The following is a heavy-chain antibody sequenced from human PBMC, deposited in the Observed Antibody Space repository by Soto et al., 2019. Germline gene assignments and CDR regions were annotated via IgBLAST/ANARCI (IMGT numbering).Heavy chain of an antibody. CDR2: TSYDESNK. D-gene: IGHD6-19*01. Sequence: GGSLRLSCAASGFTFSSYGMHWVRQAPGRGLEWVAVTSYDESNKYYADSIKGRFTISRDNSQNTLYLQMNSLRAEDTAVYYCARDSDSSGREGIIDFWGQGSLVTVSS. CDR3: ARDSDSSGREGIIDF. V-gene: IGHV3-30*03. J-gene: IGHJ4*02. CDR1: GFTFSSYG.